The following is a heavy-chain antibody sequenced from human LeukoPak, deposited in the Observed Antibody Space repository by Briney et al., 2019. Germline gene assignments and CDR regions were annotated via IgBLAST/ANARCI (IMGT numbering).Heavy chain of an antibody. J-gene: IGHJ4*02. V-gene: IGHV3-23*01. CDR3: AKDLVYYGSGSYYNGNY. Sequence: GGSLRLSCAASGFTFSSYAMSWVRQAPGKGLEWVSAISGSGGSTYYADSVKGRFTISRDNSKNTLYLQMNILRAEDTAVYYCAKDLVYYGSGSYYNGNYWGQGTLVTVSS. CDR1: GFTFSSYA. D-gene: IGHD3-10*01. CDR2: ISGSGGST.